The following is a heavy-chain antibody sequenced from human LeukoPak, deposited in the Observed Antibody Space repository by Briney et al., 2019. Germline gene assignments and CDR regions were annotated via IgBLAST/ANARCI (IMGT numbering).Heavy chain of an antibody. CDR3: AREADYGDYTDY. Sequence: GGSLRLSCAASGFTFSSYAMHWVRQAPGKGLEWVSVISYDGTNNYYADSVKGRFTISRDNSRNTLFLQMNSLRAEDTAVYYCAREADYGDYTDYWGQGTLVTVSS. CDR2: ISYDGTNN. V-gene: IGHV3-30*04. CDR1: GFTFSSYA. D-gene: IGHD4-17*01. J-gene: IGHJ4*02.